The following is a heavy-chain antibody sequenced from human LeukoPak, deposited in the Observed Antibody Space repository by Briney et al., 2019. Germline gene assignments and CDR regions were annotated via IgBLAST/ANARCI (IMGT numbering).Heavy chain of an antibody. CDR2: INPSGGST. CDR1: GYTFGSYY. Sequence: ASLKVSCKASGYTFGSYYMHWVRPAPGQGLDWIGIINPSGGSTSYAQKYQGRVTMTRDTSTSTVYMELSSLRSEDTAVYYCARDGAGRYCSGGSCYYFDYWGQGTLVTVSS. D-gene: IGHD2-15*01. CDR3: ARDGAGRYCSGGSCYYFDY. J-gene: IGHJ4*02. V-gene: IGHV1-46*01.